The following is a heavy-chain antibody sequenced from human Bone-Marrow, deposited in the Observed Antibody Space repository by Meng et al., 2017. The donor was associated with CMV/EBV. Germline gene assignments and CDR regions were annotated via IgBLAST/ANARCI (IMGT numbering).Heavy chain of an antibody. Sequence: ASVKVSCKASGYTFTGYYMHWVRQAPGQGLEWMGWINPNSGGTNYAQKFQGRVTMTRDTSISTAYMELSRLRSDDTAVYYCARMFDITMIVGRGYYFDYRGQGTLVTVSS. J-gene: IGHJ4*02. CDR1: GYTFTGYY. D-gene: IGHD3-22*01. CDR2: INPNSGGT. CDR3: ARMFDITMIVGRGYYFDY. V-gene: IGHV1-2*02.